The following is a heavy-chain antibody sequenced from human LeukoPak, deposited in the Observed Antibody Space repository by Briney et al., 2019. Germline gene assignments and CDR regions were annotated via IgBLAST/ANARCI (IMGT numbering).Heavy chain of an antibody. CDR2: FYYGGNT. CDR3: AGGWSSFDY. V-gene: IGHV4-39*01. J-gene: IGHJ4*02. Sequence: PSETLSLTCTVSGGSISSGDYYWSWIRQPPGKGLEWIGSFYYGGNTYHNPSLKSRVTIPVDTSKNQFSLKLSSVTAADTAMYYCAGGWSSFDYWGQGTLVTVSS. D-gene: IGHD6-19*01. CDR1: GGSISSGDYY.